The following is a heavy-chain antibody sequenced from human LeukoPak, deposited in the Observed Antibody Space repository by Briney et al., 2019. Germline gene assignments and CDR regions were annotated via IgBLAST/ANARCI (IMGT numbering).Heavy chain of an antibody. CDR2: MNLNSGNT. V-gene: IGHV1-8*03. Sequence: GASVKVSCKASGYRFSSYDINWVRQATGQGLEWMAYMNLNSGNTAFAQNFRDRLTITRSTSMSTAYMELTSLRSQDTAVYYCARADSPGASFHYWGQGTLVTVSS. CDR3: ARADSPGASFHY. D-gene: IGHD1-26*01. CDR1: GYRFSSYD. J-gene: IGHJ4*02.